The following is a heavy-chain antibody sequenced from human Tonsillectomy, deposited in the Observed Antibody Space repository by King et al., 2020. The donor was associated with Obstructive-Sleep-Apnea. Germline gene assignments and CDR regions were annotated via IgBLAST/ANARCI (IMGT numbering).Heavy chain of an antibody. CDR1: GFTFSSYA. D-gene: IGHD6-19*01. J-gene: IGHJ4*02. Sequence: VQLVESGGGLVQPGGSLRLSCAASGFTFSSYAMSWVRQAPGKGLEWVSVISGSGGSTYYANPVKGRFTISRDNSKTTLYLQMNSLRAEDTAGYYCAKARQPYVSGEDYFDYWGQGTLVTVSS. CDR3: AKARQPYVSGEDYFDY. V-gene: IGHV3-23*04. CDR2: ISGSGGST.